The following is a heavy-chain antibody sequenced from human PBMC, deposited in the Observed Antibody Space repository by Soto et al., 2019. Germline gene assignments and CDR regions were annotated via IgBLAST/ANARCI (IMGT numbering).Heavy chain of an antibody. D-gene: IGHD2-15*01. V-gene: IGHV1-69*01. CDR3: ARKSGRDCHSGGGCFSLEV. J-gene: IGHJ4*02. CDR1: GETLNSNP. CDR2: IVPLSDRT. Sequence: QVQLVQSGAEVKKPGSSLKVSCKVFGETLNSNPIGWVRQAPGQGLEWVGGIVPLSDRTNYAQELQGRVTVTADGSTSTVYMELSNLKSDDTAVYYCARKSGRDCHSGGGCFSLEVWGQGSLITVSS.